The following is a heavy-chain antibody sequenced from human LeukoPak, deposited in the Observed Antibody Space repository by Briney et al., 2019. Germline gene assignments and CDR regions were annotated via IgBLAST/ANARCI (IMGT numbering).Heavy chain of an antibody. J-gene: IGHJ4*02. CDR3: ARASKDIRGFYWGYIDS. Sequence: PSETLSLTCIVSGDSTNSPTYSWGWIRQPPGKGLEWIGNIYYSGTTYYNPSLKNRGTISVDTSKNHLSLKLRSVDAADTAFYYCARASKDIRGFYWGYIDSWGQGTLVTVSS. CDR1: GDSTNSPTYS. V-gene: IGHV4-39*07. CDR2: IYYSGTT. D-gene: IGHD7-27*01.